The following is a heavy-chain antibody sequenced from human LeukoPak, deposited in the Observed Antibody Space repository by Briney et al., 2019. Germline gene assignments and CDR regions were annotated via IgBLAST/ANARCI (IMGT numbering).Heavy chain of an antibody. Sequence: GGSLRLSCAASGFTFSSYAMSWFRQAPGRGLEWGSAISGSGGSTYHADSVKGRFTISRDNSKNTLYLQMNSLRAEDTAVYYCAKDRTDEYYYDSSGYEYWGQGTLVTVSS. J-gene: IGHJ4*02. CDR3: AKDRTDEYYYDSSGYEY. V-gene: IGHV3-23*01. D-gene: IGHD3-22*01. CDR1: GFTFSSYA. CDR2: ISGSGGST.